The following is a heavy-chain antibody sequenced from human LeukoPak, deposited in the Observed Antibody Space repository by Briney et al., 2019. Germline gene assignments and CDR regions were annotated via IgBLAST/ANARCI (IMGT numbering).Heavy chain of an antibody. J-gene: IGHJ5*01. CDR2: FDPEDGET. D-gene: IGHD3-22*01. Sequence: ASVKVSCKVSGYTLTELSMHWVRQAPGKGLEWMGGFDPEDGETIYAQKFQGRVTMTEDTSTDTAYMELSSLRSDDTAVYYCARGNNYDSGDYYSWFDSWGQGTLVIVSS. CDR1: GYTLTELS. V-gene: IGHV1-24*01. CDR3: ARGNNYDSGDYYSWFDS.